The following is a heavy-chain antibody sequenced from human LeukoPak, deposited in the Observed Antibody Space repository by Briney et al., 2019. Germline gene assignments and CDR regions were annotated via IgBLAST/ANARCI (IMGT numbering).Heavy chain of an antibody. V-gene: IGHV3-23*01. CDR3: ARDPEIYGSGSYYKD. Sequence: GGSLRLSCAASGFIFSTYAMSWVRQAPGKGLEWVSAISGSGGSTYYADSVKGRFTISRDNSKNTLYLQMNSLRAEDTAVYYCARDPEIYGSGSYYKDRGQGTLVTVSS. J-gene: IGHJ4*02. CDR1: GFIFSTYA. CDR2: ISGSGGST. D-gene: IGHD3-10*01.